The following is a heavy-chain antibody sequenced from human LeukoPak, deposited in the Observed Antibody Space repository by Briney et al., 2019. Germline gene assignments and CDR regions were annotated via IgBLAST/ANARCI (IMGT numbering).Heavy chain of an antibody. J-gene: IGHJ4*02. D-gene: IGHD3-22*01. Sequence: GGSLRLSCAASGFTFSSYEMNWVRQAPGKGLEWVSYISSSGSTTYYADSVKGRFTISRDNAKNSLYLQMNSLRAEDTALYYCARATHYYESSGYDYWGQGTLVTVSS. CDR2: ISSSGSTT. V-gene: IGHV3-48*03. CDR1: GFTFSSYE. CDR3: ARATHYYESSGYDY.